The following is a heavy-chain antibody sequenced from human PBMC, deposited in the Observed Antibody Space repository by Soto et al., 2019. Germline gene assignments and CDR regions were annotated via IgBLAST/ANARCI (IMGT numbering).Heavy chain of an antibody. J-gene: IGHJ4*02. Sequence: QVQLVQSGAEVKKPGASVKVSCKASGYTFTSYGISWVRQAPGQGLEWMGWISAYNGNTNYAQKLQGRVTMTTDTSTSTAYMELRSVRSDDTAVYYCARDGVITMIVVVPYYFDYWGQGTLVTVSS. D-gene: IGHD3-22*01. CDR1: GYTFTSYG. V-gene: IGHV1-18*04. CDR2: ISAYNGNT. CDR3: ARDGVITMIVVVPYYFDY.